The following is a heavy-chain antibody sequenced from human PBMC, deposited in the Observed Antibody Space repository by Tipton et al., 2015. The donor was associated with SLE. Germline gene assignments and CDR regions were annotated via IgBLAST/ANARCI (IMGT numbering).Heavy chain of an antibody. J-gene: IGHJ6*02. CDR1: GFTFDDYA. V-gene: IGHV3-23*03. Sequence: SLRLSCGASGFTFDDYAMHWVRQAPGKGLEWVSVIYSGGSTWYADSVKGRFTISRDNSKNTLYLQMTSLRGEDTAVYYCAKEQAGYCSGGSCYGSYYYGLDVWGQGTTVTVSS. D-gene: IGHD2-15*01. CDR2: IYSGGST. CDR3: AKEQAGYCSGGSCYGSYYYGLDV.